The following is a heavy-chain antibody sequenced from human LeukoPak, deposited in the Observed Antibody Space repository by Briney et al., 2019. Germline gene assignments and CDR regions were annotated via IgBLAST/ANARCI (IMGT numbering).Heavy chain of an antibody. CDR2: ISSSMSYI. CDR3: ARDNNEYSSSWSPRG. Sequence: GGSLRLSCAASGFTFSSYSMNWVRQAPGKGLEWVSSISSSMSYIYYADSVKGRFTISRDNAKNSVYLQINSLRAEDTAVYYCARDNNEYSSSWSPRGWGQGTLVTVSS. CDR1: GFTFSSYS. D-gene: IGHD6-13*01. J-gene: IGHJ4*02. V-gene: IGHV3-21*01.